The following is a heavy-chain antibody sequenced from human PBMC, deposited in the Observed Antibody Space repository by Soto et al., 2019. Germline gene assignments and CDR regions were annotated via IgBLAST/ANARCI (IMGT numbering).Heavy chain of an antibody. CDR3: ARHRLDGMYSSSWFFFDY. D-gene: IGHD6-13*01. CDR2: IDPSDSYT. V-gene: IGHV5-10-1*01. Sequence: PGESLKISCKGSGYSFTSYWISWVRQMPGKGLEWMGRIDPSDSYTNYSPSFQGHATISADKSISTAYLQWSSLKASDTAMYYCARHRLDGMYSSSWFFFDYWGQGTLVTVSS. J-gene: IGHJ4*02. CDR1: GYSFTSYW.